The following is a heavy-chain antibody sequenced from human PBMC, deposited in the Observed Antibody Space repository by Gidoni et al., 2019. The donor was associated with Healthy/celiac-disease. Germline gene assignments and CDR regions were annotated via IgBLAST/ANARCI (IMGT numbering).Heavy chain of an antibody. D-gene: IGHD5-18*01. V-gene: IGHV4-34*01. J-gene: IGHJ6*02. Sequence: QVQLQQWGAGLLKPSETLSLTCAVYGGSFSGYYWSWIRQPPGKGLEWIGEINHSGSTNYHPSLKSRVTISVDTSKNQFSLKLSSVTAADTAVYYCARRGYSYGYTLTYYYYGMDVWGQGTTVTVSS. CDR2: INHSGST. CDR3: ARRGYSYGYTLTYYYYGMDV. CDR1: GGSFSGYY.